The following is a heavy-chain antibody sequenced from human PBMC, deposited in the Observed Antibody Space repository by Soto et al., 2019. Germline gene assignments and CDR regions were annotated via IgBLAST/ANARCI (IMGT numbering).Heavy chain of an antibody. CDR3: ARRLPQNYCSGGSCYPGYAFDI. D-gene: IGHD2-15*01. Sequence: SETLSLTCTVSGGSISSYYWSWIRQPPGKGQERIGYIYYSGSTNYNPSLNSRVTISVDTSKNQFSLKLSSVTAADTAVYYCARRLPQNYCSGGSCYPGYAFDIWGQGTMVTVSS. V-gene: IGHV4-59*08. CDR1: GGSISSYY. CDR2: IYYSGST. J-gene: IGHJ3*02.